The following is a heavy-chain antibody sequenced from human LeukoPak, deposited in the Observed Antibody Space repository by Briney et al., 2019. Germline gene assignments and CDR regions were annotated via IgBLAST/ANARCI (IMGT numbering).Heavy chain of an antibody. J-gene: IGHJ4*02. CDR3: ARGRLGTVGGYFDY. Sequence: ASVKVSCKASGGTFSSYAISWVRQAPGQGLEWMGGIIPIFGTANYAQKFQGRVTITADESTSTAYMEPSSLRSEDTAVYYCARGRLGTVGGYFDYWGQGTLVTVSS. V-gene: IGHV1-69*01. CDR1: GGTFSSYA. CDR2: IIPIFGTA. D-gene: IGHD1-14*01.